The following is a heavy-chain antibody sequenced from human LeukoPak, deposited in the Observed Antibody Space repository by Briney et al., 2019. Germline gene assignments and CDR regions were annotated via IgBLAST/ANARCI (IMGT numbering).Heavy chain of an antibody. V-gene: IGHV5-51*01. Sequence: GESLKISCRGSGYSFNSFWIGWVRQMPGKGLEWMGLIYPGDSDTRYSPSFQGQVAISADKSISTAYLQWSSLKASDSAMYYCARLRTYGDYALNYWGQGTLVTVSS. J-gene: IGHJ4*02. CDR1: GYSFNSFW. D-gene: IGHD4-17*01. CDR2: IYPGDSDT. CDR3: ARLRTYGDYALNY.